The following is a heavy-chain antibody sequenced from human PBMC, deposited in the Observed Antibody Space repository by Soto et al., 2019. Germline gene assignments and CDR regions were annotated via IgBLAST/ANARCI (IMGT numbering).Heavy chain of an antibody. J-gene: IGHJ6*02. D-gene: IGHD3-3*01. CDR3: ARWVTIFGVVSHYYYYYGMDV. Sequence: SETLSLTCAVYGGSFSGYYWSWIRQPPGKGLEWIGEINHSGSTNYNPSLKSRVTISVDTSKNQFSLKLSSVTAADTAVYYCARWVTIFGVVSHYYYYYGMDVWGQGTTVTVSS. V-gene: IGHV4-34*01. CDR2: INHSGST. CDR1: GGSFSGYY.